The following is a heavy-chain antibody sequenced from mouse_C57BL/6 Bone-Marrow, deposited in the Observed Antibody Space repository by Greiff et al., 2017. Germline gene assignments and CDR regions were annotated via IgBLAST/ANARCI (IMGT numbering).Heavy chain of an antibody. CDR2: IDPSDSYT. Sequence: VQLQQPGAELVMPGASVKLSCKASGYTFPSYWMHWVKQRPGQGLEWIGEIDPSDSYTNYNQKFKGKSTLTVDKSSSTAYMQLSSLTSEDSAVYYCVLKLGRGWFAYWGQGTLVTVSA. D-gene: IGHD4-1*01. V-gene: IGHV1-69*01. CDR1: GYTFPSYW. J-gene: IGHJ3*01. CDR3: VLKLGRGWFAY.